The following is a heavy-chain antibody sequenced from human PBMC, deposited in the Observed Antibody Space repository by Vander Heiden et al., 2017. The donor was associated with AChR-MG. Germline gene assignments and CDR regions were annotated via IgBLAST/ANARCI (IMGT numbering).Heavy chain of an antibody. CDR2: IWYDGSNK. D-gene: IGHD3-16*02. J-gene: IGHJ3*02. Sequence: QVQLVESGGGVVQPGRSLRLSCAASGFTFSSYGMHWVRQAPGKGLEWVAVIWYDGSNKYYADSVKGRFTISRDNSKNTLYLQMNSLRAEDTAVYYCARSTYDYIWGSYRSGAFDIWGQGTMVTVSS. CDR3: ARSTYDYIWGSYRSGAFDI. V-gene: IGHV3-33*01. CDR1: GFTFSSYG.